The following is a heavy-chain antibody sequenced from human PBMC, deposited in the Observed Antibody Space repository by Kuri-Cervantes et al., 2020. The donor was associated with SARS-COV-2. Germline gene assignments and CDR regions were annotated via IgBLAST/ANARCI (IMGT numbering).Heavy chain of an antibody. CDR2: INPNSGGT. D-gene: IGHD2-2*01. V-gene: IGHV1-2*04. Sequence: ASVKVSCKASGYTFTGYYMHWVRQAAGQGLEWMGWINPNSGGTNYAQKFQGWVTMTRDTSISTAYMELSRLRSDDTAVYYCARDRHPRRRYCSSTSCYGDYYYYGMDVWGQGTTVTVSS. CDR3: ARDRHPRRRYCSSTSCYGDYYYYGMDV. CDR1: GYTFTGYY. J-gene: IGHJ6*02.